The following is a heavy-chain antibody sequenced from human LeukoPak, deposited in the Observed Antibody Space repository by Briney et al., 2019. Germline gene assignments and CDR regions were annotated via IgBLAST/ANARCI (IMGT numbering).Heavy chain of an antibody. CDR1: GGSFSGYY. V-gene: IGHV4-34*01. J-gene: IGHJ5*02. CDR3: ARDSMVRGVITTRWFDP. CDR2: INHSGST. D-gene: IGHD3-10*01. Sequence: SETLSLTCAVYGGSFSGYYWSWIRQPPGKGLEWIGEINHSGSTNYNPSLKSRVTISVDTSKNQFSLKLGSVTAADTAVYYCARDSMVRGVITTRWFDPWSQGTLVTVSS.